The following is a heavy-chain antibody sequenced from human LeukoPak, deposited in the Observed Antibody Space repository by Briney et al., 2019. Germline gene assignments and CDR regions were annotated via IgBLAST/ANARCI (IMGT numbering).Heavy chain of an antibody. Sequence: PGGSLRLSCSASGFTFSDYEMNWVRQAPGKGLEWVSSISGLSSYTYYGESVKGRFSISRDNAKNSLYLQMNSLGAEDTATYYCGRAFPPLRTSSAGDLWGQGILVTVSS. CDR3: GRAFPPLRTSSAGDL. J-gene: IGHJ4*02. D-gene: IGHD3-16*01. CDR2: ISGLSSYT. CDR1: GFTFSDYE. V-gene: IGHV3-21*01.